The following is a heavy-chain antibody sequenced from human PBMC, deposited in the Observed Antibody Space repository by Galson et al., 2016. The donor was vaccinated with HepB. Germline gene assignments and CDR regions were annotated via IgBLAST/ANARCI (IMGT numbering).Heavy chain of an antibody. J-gene: IGHJ6*03. CDR2: ISGYSGNT. CDR1: GYTFISYG. CDR3: AIDRKFFDDNNDYSYYVHYYMDV. D-gene: IGHD3-10*02. Sequence: SVKVSCKASGYTFISYGITWVRQAPGQGLEWMGWISGYSGNTNYAQSLQGRVTVTTDTSTITAYMELRSLRSDDTAVYYCAIDRKFFDDNNDYSYYVHYYMDVWGKGTTVTVSS. V-gene: IGHV1-18*04.